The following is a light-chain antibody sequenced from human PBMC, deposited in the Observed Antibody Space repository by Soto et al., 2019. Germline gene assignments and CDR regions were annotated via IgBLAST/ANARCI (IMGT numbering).Light chain of an antibody. J-gene: IGKJ3*01. Sequence: DIQMTQSPSTLSASVGDRVTITCRASQSISTWLAWYQQKPGKAPKVLIYDASSLESGVPSRFSGSGSGTEFTLTISSLQPGDFAPYYCQQYKNYLTFAPGPKVDIK. CDR3: QQYKNYLT. CDR2: DAS. V-gene: IGKV1-5*01. CDR1: QSISTW.